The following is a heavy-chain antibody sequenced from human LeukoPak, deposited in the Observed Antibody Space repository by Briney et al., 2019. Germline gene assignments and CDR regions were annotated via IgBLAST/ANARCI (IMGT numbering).Heavy chain of an antibody. CDR3: ARDASHYSGSNAFDI. J-gene: IGHJ3*02. CDR1: GYTFTGYY. CDR2: INPNSGGT. D-gene: IGHD1-26*01. Sequence: GASVKVSCKASGYTFTGYYMHWVRQAPGQGLEWMGWINPNSGGTNYAQKFQGRVTMTRDTSISTAYMELSRLRSDDTAVYYCARDASHYSGSNAFDIWGQGTMVTVSS. V-gene: IGHV1-2*02.